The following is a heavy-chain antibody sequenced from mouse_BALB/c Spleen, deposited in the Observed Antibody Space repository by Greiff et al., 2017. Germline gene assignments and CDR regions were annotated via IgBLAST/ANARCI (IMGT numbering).Heavy chain of an antibody. J-gene: IGHJ3*01. V-gene: IGHV3-2*02. CDR1: GYSITSDYA. D-gene: IGHD1-1*01. CDR2: ISYSGST. CDR3: AREFSYGSSYGFAY. Sequence: EVQLQESGPGLVKPSQSLSLTCTVTGYSITSDYAWNWIRQFPGNKLEWMGYISYSGSTSYNPSLKSRISITRDTSKNQFFLQLNSVTTEDTATYYCAREFSYGSSYGFAYWGQGTLVTVSA.